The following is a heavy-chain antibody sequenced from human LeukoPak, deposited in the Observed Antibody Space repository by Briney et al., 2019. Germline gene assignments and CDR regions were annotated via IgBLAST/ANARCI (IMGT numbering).Heavy chain of an antibody. J-gene: IGHJ4*02. Sequence: SETLSLTCAVYGGSFSGYYWSWIRQPPGKGLEWIGEINHSGSTNYNPSLKSRVTISVDTSKNQFSLKLSSVTAADTAVYYCARRGRGYDYWGQGTLVTVSS. D-gene: IGHD3-16*01. CDR3: ARRGRGYDY. CDR2: INHSGST. CDR1: GGSFSGYY. V-gene: IGHV4-34*01.